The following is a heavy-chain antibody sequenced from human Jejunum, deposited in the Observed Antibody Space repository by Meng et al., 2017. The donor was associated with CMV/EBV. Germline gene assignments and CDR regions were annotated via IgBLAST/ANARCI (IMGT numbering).Heavy chain of an antibody. CDR2: INWNSDSR. CDR1: FGDYA. D-gene: IGHD6-19*01. Sequence: FGDYAIHWVRQRPGKGLEWVSGINWNSDSRGYADSVRGRFTISRDNAKNSLYLQMNNLRVDDTAFYYCAKDYVSFSTYRSGWPVDYWGRGTLVTVSS. J-gene: IGHJ4*02. CDR3: AKDYVSFSTYRSGWPVDY. V-gene: IGHV3-9*01.